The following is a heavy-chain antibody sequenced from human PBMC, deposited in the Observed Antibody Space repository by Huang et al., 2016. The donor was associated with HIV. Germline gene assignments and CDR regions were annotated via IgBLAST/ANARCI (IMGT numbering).Heavy chain of an antibody. CDR3: ARDRITQCNGGRCYSDWSDP. J-gene: IGHJ5*02. CDR2: IYYTGTT. V-gene: IGHV4-30-4*08. CDR1: GDSISRGGYL. D-gene: IGHD2-15*01. Sequence: QVQLQESGPGPVKPSQTLSLTCTVSGDSISRGGYLWSWIRQSPGKGLELIGSIYYTGTTSYNPSLRSRVTMSVDTSKNQFSLRLTSVTAEDTAVYYCARDRITQCNGGRCYSDWSDPWGQGTLVIVSS.